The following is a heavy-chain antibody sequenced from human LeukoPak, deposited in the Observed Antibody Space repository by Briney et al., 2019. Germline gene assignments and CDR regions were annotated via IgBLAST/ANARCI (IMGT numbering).Heavy chain of an antibody. V-gene: IGHV3-21*01. CDR2: ISSSSTYI. CDR3: ARYYCSGGSCYSDY. Sequence: GGSLRLSCAASGFTFSRYTMNWVRQAPGKGLEWVSSISSSSTYIDYADSVKGRFTISRDNAKNSLYLQMNSLRAEDTAVYYCARYYCSGGSCYSDYWGQGILVPVSS. D-gene: IGHD2-15*01. CDR1: GFTFSRYT. J-gene: IGHJ4*02.